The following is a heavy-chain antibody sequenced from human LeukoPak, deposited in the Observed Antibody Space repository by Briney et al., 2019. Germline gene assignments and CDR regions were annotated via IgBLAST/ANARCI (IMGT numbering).Heavy chain of an antibody. D-gene: IGHD5-12*01. CDR3: ARAFRVATGYYYYYYGMDV. J-gene: IGHJ6*02. CDR1: GGSFSGYY. Sequence: SETLSLTCAVYGGSFSGYYWSWIRQPPGKGLEWIGEINHSGSTNYNPSLKSRVTISVDTSKNQFSLMLSSVTAADTAVYYCARAFRVATGYYYYYYGMDVWGQGTTVTVSS. CDR2: INHSGST. V-gene: IGHV4-34*01.